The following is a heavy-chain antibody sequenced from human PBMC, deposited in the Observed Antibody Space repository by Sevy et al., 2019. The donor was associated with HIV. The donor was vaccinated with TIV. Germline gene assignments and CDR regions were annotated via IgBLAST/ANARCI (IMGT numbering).Heavy chain of an antibody. J-gene: IGHJ4*02. Sequence: LSLTCAASGFTSAKYSMSWVRQAPGKGLEWVSTFSFGCGRINYADSVKGRFTISRDDSKNTLFLQMNSLRAEDTATYFCAREGCTQPHDYWGQGTLVTVSS. CDR3: AREGCTQPHDY. CDR2: FSFGCGRI. V-gene: IGHV3-23*01. D-gene: IGHD2-8*01. CDR1: GFTSAKYS.